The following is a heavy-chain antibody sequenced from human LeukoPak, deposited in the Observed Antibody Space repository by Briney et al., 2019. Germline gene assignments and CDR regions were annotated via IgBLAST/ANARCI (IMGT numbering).Heavy chain of an antibody. J-gene: IGHJ5*02. D-gene: IGHD3-3*01. CDR2: IYHSGST. CDR1: GGSISSGGYS. Sequence: PSETLSLTCAVSGGSISSGGYSWSWIRQPPGKGLEWIGYIYHSGSTNYNPSLKSRVTISVDTSKNQFSLKLSSVTAADTAVYYCARTYYDFWSGSGNWFDPWGQGTLVTVSS. V-gene: IGHV4-30-2*01. CDR3: ARTYYDFWSGSGNWFDP.